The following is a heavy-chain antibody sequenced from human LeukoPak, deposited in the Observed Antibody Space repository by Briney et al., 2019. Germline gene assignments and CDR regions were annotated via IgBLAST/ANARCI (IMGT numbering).Heavy chain of an antibody. CDR1: GFTFSSYW. CDR3: ARGGGLDV. V-gene: IGHV3-7*03. CDR2: INHNGNVN. D-gene: IGHD3-16*01. J-gene: IGHJ6*02. Sequence: GGSLRLSCAASGFTFSSYWMNRARQAPGKGLEWVASINHNGNVNYYVDSAKGRFTISRDNAKNSLYLQMSNLRAEDTAVYFCARGGGLDVWGQGATVTVSS.